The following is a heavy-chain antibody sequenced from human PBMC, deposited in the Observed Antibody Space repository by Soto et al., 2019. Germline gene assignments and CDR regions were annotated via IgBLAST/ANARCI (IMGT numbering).Heavy chain of an antibody. CDR3: ARVVGYYDFWSGYSHNWFDP. Sequence: ASVKVSCKASGYTFTSYGISWVRQAPGQGLEWMGWISAYNGNTNYAQKLQGRVTMTTGTSTSTAYMELRSLRSDDTAVYYCARVVGYYDFWSGYSHNWFDPWGQGTLVTVSS. CDR1: GYTFTSYG. V-gene: IGHV1-18*01. CDR2: ISAYNGNT. D-gene: IGHD3-3*01. J-gene: IGHJ5*02.